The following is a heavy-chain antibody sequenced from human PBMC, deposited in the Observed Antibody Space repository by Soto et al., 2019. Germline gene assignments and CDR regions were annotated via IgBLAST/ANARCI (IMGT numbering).Heavy chain of an antibody. D-gene: IGHD3-10*01. V-gene: IGHV3-33*01. CDR2: IWNDGSNK. J-gene: IGHJ3*02. Sequence: QVQLVESGGGVVQPGRSLRLSCAASGFTFSTSGMHWVRQAPGKGLEWVAVIWNDGSNKYYADSVKGRFTISRDNSKNTLYLQMNSLRAEDTAVYYCARDRGGDAFDIWGQGTMVTVSS. CDR1: GFTFSTSG. CDR3: ARDRGGDAFDI.